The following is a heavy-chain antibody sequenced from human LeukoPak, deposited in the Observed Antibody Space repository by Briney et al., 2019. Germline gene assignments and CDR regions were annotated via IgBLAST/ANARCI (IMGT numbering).Heavy chain of an antibody. Sequence: GGSLRLSCAASGFTFSSYWMRWVRQAPGKGLEWVSNIDQDSSEIYYVDSVKGRFTISRDNAKNSLYLQMISLRAGDTAVYYCARVAAAGFDFWGQGTLVTVSS. CDR1: GFTFSSYW. CDR2: IDQDSSEI. D-gene: IGHD6-13*01. V-gene: IGHV3-7*04. J-gene: IGHJ4*02. CDR3: ARVAAAGFDF.